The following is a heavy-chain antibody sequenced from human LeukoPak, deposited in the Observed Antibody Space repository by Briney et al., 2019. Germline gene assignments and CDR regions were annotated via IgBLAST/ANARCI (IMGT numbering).Heavy chain of an antibody. D-gene: IGHD4-17*01. CDR2: ISWNSGSI. CDR3: AKVDYGDYVNAFDI. CDR1: GFTFCDYA. J-gene: IGHJ3*02. V-gene: IGHV3-9*01. Sequence: SLRISCAASGFTFCDYALHWVRQTSGKGLEWGSGISWNSGSIGYADSVKGRFTISRDNAKNSLYLQMNSLRAEDTALYYCAKVDYGDYVNAFDIWGQGTMVTVSS.